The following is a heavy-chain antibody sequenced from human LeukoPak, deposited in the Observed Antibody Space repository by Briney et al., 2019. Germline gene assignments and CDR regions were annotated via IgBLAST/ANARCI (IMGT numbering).Heavy chain of an antibody. D-gene: IGHD2/OR15-2a*01. J-gene: IGHJ4*02. V-gene: IGHV6-1*01. Sequence: SETLSLTCDISGDSLFTNGVAWNWIRQSPSRGLEWLGRTYYRSKWSFEYGVSVKSRISINADTSKNQFSLQLSSVTPEDTAVYYCARGKYRSFDNWGLGTLVTVSS. CDR3: ARGKYRSFDN. CDR2: TYYRSKWSF. CDR1: GDSLFTNGVA.